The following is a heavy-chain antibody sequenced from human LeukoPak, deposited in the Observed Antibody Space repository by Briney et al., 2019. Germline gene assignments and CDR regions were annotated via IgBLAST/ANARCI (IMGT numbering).Heavy chain of an antibody. CDR3: AKDLLGRWWSAFDY. Sequence: GGSLRLSCAASGFTFNNYVMHWVRQAPGKGLEWVAVISFDGSKKYSVDFVKGRFTISRDNSKNTLYLQMNSLRAEDTAVYYCAKDLLGRWWSAFDYWGQGTLVTVSS. J-gene: IGHJ4*02. CDR2: ISFDGSKK. V-gene: IGHV3-30*18. D-gene: IGHD2-15*01. CDR1: GFTFNNYV.